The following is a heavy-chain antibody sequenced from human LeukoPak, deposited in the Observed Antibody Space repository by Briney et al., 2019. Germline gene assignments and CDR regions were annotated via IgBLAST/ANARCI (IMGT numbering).Heavy chain of an antibody. J-gene: IGHJ4*02. Sequence: GGSLRLSCAASGFTFSSYAMSWVRQAPGEGLEWVSLLSGSGGSTYYADSVKGRFTISRDNSKNTLYLQMNSLRADDTAVYYCAKAWLEQGGMFDYWGQGTPVTVSS. D-gene: IGHD1/OR15-1a*01. V-gene: IGHV3-23*01. CDR1: GFTFSSYA. CDR3: AKAWLEQGGMFDY. CDR2: LSGSGGST.